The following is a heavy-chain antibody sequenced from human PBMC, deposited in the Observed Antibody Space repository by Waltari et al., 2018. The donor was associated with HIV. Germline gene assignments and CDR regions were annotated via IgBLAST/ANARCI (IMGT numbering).Heavy chain of an antibody. D-gene: IGHD1-7*01. Sequence: EVQLVESGGGLVQPGGSLRLSCAASGFTFSSYWTHWVRQASGKGLVWVSRINSDGSSTSYADSVKGRFTISRDNAKNTLYLQMNSLRAEDTAVYYCARAGRDGKLPPDYWGQGTLVTVSS. CDR3: ARAGRDGKLPPDY. CDR1: GFTFSSYW. CDR2: INSDGSST. V-gene: IGHV3-74*01. J-gene: IGHJ4*02.